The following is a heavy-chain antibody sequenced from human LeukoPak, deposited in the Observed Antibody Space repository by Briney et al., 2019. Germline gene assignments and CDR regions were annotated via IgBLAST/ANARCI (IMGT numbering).Heavy chain of an antibody. V-gene: IGHV3-33*01. CDR3: ARDSLGTVFDY. D-gene: IGHD6-13*01. CDR2: IWYDGSNK. Sequence: PGRSLRLSCAASGSTFSSYGMHWVRQAPGKGLEWVAVIWYDGSNKYYADSVKGRFTISRDNSKNTLYLQMNSLRAEDTAVYYCARDSLGTVFDYWGQGTLVTVSS. J-gene: IGHJ4*02. CDR1: GSTFSSYG.